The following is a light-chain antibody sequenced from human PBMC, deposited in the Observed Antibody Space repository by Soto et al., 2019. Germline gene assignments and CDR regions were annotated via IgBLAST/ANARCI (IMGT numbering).Light chain of an antibody. V-gene: IGKV3-15*01. CDR2: GAS. CDR1: RTVHSN. CDR3: QQYNNWPPKWT. J-gene: IGKJ1*01. Sequence: EIVMTQSPATVSVSPGDRVTLSCRAGRTVHSNVAWYQHKPGQAPRLLIYGASFRATGMPARFSGSGSGTEFTLTISSLQYEDFAVYYCQQYNNWPPKWTFGQGTKVDIK.